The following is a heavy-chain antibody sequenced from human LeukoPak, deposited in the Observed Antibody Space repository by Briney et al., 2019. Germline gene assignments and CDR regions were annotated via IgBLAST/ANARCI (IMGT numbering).Heavy chain of an antibody. V-gene: IGHV1-2*02. Sequence: ASVKVSCKASGYTFTGYYMHWVRQAPGQGLEWMGWISPYSGGTDYAQKFQGRVTMTRDTSISTAYMELSSLRSDDTAVYYCVRDRTKYCSSTSCPLDYWGQGTLVTVSS. CDR2: ISPYSGGT. D-gene: IGHD2-2*01. CDR3: VRDRTKYCSSTSCPLDY. J-gene: IGHJ4*02. CDR1: GYTFTGYY.